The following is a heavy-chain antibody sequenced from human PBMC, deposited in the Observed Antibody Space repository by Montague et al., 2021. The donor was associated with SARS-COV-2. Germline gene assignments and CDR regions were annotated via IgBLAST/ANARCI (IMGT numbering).Heavy chain of an antibody. CDR2: IHTSGST. D-gene: IGHD2-21*02. CDR3: ASSHCGGDCY. J-gene: IGHJ4*02. CDR1: GGFISYGSYF. Sequence: TRSLTCTVSGGFISYGSYFWTWIRQPAGKGLEWIGRIHTSGSTNYNPSLKSRVAISIDTSKDQSSLELSSVTAADTAVYYCASSHCGGDCYSGQGTLVTVSS. V-gene: IGHV4-61*02.